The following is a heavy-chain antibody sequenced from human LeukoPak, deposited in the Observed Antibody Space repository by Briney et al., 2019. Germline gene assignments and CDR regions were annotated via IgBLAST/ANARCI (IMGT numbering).Heavy chain of an antibody. Sequence: GRSLRLSCAASGFTFDDYAMHWVRQAPGKGLEWVSGISWNSGSIGYADSVKGRFTISRDNAKNSLYLQMNSLRAENTALYYCAKASVHSSGWYYFDYWGQGTLVTVSS. D-gene: IGHD6-19*01. CDR2: ISWNSGSI. CDR3: AKASVHSSGWYYFDY. CDR1: GFTFDDYA. V-gene: IGHV3-9*01. J-gene: IGHJ4*02.